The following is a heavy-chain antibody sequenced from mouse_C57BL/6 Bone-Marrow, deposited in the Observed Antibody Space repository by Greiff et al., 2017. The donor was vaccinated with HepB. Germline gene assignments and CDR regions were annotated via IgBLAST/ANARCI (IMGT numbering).Heavy chain of an antibody. Sequence: QVQLQQSGAELVRPGASVKLSCKASGYTFTDYYINWVKQRPGQGLEWIARIYPGSGNTYYNEKFKGKATLTAEKSSSTAYMPLSSLTSEDAAVYYCATLYYGNVLTDWGQGTLVTVAA. J-gene: IGHJ3*01. V-gene: IGHV1-76*01. CDR3: ATLYYGNVLTD. CDR1: GYTFTDYY. CDR2: IYPGSGNT. D-gene: IGHD2-1*01.